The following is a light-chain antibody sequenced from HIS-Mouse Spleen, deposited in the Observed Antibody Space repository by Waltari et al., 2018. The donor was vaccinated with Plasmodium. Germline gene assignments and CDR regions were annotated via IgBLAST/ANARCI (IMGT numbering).Light chain of an antibody. CDR1: QSVSSSY. CDR3: QQYGSSPQIT. V-gene: IGKV3-20*01. Sequence: IVLTQPPGTLSLSPGERATPACRASQSVSSSYLAWYEQKPGQAPRLLIYCASSRATGIPDRFSGSGAGTDVTLTISRLEPEDFAVYYCQQYGSSPQITFGGGTKVEIK. J-gene: IGKJ4*01. CDR2: CAS.